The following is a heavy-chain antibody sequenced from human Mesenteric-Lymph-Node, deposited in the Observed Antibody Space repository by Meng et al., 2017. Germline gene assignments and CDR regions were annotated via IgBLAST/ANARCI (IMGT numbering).Heavy chain of an antibody. CDR2: LIHGGSP. CDR3: ARRPTGIDY. Sequence: QGSREQVGTPLVKPSVTLFPSCSTYGSYLIDGDWNSLGQGPGKGVEWIGELIHGGSPSYNQSIKTLVTISIDTSKHQLSLMLSSVTAADTAVDYCARRPTGIDYWGQGTLVTVSS. D-gene: IGHD2-8*02. V-gene: IGHV4-34*12. J-gene: IGHJ4*02. CDR1: GSYLIDGD.